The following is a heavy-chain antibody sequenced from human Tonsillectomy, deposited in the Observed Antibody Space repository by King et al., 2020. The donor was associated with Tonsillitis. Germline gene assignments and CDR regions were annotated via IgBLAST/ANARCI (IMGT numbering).Heavy chain of an antibody. CDR2: IYHSGRT. D-gene: IGHD6-19*01. CDR3: ARKSAVAGHGDYFDY. V-gene: IGHV4-4*02. J-gene: IGHJ4*02. Sequence: VQLQESGPGLVKPSGTLSLTCAVSGGSISSSNWWSWVRQPPGKGLEWIGEIYHSGRTNYNPSLKSRVTISVDKSKNQFSLKLSSVTAADTAVYYCARKSAVAGHGDYFDYWGQGTLVTVSS. CDR1: GGSISSSNW.